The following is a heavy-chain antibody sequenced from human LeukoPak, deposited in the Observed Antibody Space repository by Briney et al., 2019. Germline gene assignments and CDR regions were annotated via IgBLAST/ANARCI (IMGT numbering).Heavy chain of an antibody. CDR1: GFTFSSYA. CDR3: TASITGTNLYDY. D-gene: IGHD1-20*01. V-gene: IGHV3-23*01. Sequence: GGSLRLSCAASGFTFSSYAMSWVRQAPGKGLEWVSAISGSGGSTYYADSVKGRFTISRDNSKNTLYLQMNSLKTEDTAVYYCTASITGTNLYDYWGQGTLVTVSS. J-gene: IGHJ4*02. CDR2: ISGSGGST.